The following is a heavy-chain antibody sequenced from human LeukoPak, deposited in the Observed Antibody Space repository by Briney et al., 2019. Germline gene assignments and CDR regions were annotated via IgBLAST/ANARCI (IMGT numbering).Heavy chain of an antibody. CDR2: TYYRSKWYN. CDR3: ARDDSSGYSVPPRTVLFDY. D-gene: IGHD3-22*01. J-gene: IGHJ4*02. CDR1: GDSVSSNSAA. V-gene: IGHV6-1*01. Sequence: SQTLSLTCAISGDSVSSNSAAWNWIRQSPSRGLEWLGRTYYRSKWYNDYAVSVKSRITINPDTSKNQFSLQLNSVTPEDTAVYYCARDDSSGYSVPPRTVLFDYWGQGTLVTVSS.